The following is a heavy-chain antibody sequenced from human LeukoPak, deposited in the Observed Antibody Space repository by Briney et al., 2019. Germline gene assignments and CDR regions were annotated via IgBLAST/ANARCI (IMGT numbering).Heavy chain of an antibody. CDR1: GGTFSSYA. CDR3: ARGIWYGDYDY. J-gene: IGHJ4*02. V-gene: IGHV1-8*02. D-gene: IGHD4-17*01. Sequence: ASVKVSCKASGGTFSSYAINWVRQATGQGLEWMGWMNPNSGNTGYAQKFQGRVTMTRNTSISTAYMELSSLRSEDTAVYYCARGIWYGDYDYWGQGTLVTVSS. CDR2: MNPNSGNT.